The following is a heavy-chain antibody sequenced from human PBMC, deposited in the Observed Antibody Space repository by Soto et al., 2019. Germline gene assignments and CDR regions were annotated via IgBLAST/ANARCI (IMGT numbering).Heavy chain of an antibody. CDR2: IYYRERT. CDR3: ASTSYGYTFYDY. V-gene: IGHV4-30-4*01. Sequence: QVQLQESGPGLVKPSQTLSLTCTVSGGSIRSGDYYWGWIPQPPGKGLVLIGYIYYRERTYNNPSLKSRVTITVDTSKTQLSLKLSSVTAADTAVYYCASTSYGYTFYDYWCPGTMVTVSS. D-gene: IGHD5-18*01. J-gene: IGHJ4*02. CDR1: GGSIRSGDYY.